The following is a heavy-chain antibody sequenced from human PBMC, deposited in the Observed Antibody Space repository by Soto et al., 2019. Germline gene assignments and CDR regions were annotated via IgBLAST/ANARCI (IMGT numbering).Heavy chain of an antibody. CDR3: ARVRRRCSSTSCLYYYYYYYGMDV. CDR2: ISAYNGNT. CDR1: GYTFTSYG. Sequence: SVKVSFKASGYTFTSYGISWVRQAPGQGLEWMGWISAYNGNTNYAQKLQGRVTMTTDTSTSTAYMELRSLRSDDTAVYYCARVRRRCSSTSCLYYYYYYYGMDVWGQGTTVTVSS. D-gene: IGHD2-2*01. J-gene: IGHJ6*02. V-gene: IGHV1-18*04.